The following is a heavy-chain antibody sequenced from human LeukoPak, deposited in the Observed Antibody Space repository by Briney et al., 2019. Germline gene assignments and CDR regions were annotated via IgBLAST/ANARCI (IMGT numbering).Heavy chain of an antibody. CDR3: ASLTGYYYDSSGYPAADAFDI. V-gene: IGHV4-59*01. CDR1: GGSISSYY. Sequence: SETLSLTCTVSGGSISSYYWSWIRQPPGKGLEWIGYIYYSGSTNYNPSLKSRVTISVDTSKNQFSLKLSSVTAADTAVYYCASLTGYYYDSSGYPAADAFDIWGQGTMVTVSS. CDR2: IYYSGST. J-gene: IGHJ3*02. D-gene: IGHD3-22*01.